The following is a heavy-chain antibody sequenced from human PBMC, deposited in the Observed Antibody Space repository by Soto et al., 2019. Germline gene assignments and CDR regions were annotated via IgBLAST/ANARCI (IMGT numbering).Heavy chain of an antibody. V-gene: IGHV3-74*01. D-gene: IGHD7-27*01. CDR2: INGDGSTT. CDR1: GFTFSNYW. CDR3: TRGGTSATYWGLFDC. Sequence: EVQLVESGGGLVQPGGSLRLSCAASGFTFSNYWTHWVRQAPGKGLVWVSRINGDGSTTTYADFVKGRFTISRDNAKNTLYLQRGSLGADDTAVYYCTRGGTSATYWGLFDCWGEGALVTVAS. J-gene: IGHJ4*02.